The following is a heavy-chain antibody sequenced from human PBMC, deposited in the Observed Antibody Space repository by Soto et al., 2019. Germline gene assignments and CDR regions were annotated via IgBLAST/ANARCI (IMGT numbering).Heavy chain of an antibody. V-gene: IGHV1-46*01. D-gene: IGHD1-26*01. CDR2: INPSGGST. J-gene: IGHJ6*02. CDR1: GYTFTSYY. CDR3: ATSEGGSYDFYYYGMDV. Sequence: QVQLVQSGAEVKKPGASVKVSCKASGYTFTSYYMHWVRQAPGQGLEWMGIINPSGGSTSYAQKFQGRVTMTRDTSTSRVYMELSSLRSEDTAVYYCATSEGGSYDFYYYGMDVWGQGTTVTVSS.